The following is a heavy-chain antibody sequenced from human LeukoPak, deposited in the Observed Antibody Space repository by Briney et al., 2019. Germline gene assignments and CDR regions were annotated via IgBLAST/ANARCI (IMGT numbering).Heavy chain of an antibody. V-gene: IGHV3-64*01. D-gene: IGHD3-9*01. CDR2: ISSNGGST. Sequence: GGSLRLSCAASGFTFSSYAMHWVRQAPGKGLEYVSAISSNGGSTYYANSVKGRFTISRDNSKNTLYLQMGSLRAEDMAVYYCARGFDILTGDLDYWGQGTLVTVSS. CDR3: ARGFDILTGDLDY. J-gene: IGHJ4*02. CDR1: GFTFSSYA.